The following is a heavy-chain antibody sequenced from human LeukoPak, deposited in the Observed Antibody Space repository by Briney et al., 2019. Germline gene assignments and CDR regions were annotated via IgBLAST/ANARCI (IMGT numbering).Heavy chain of an antibody. CDR1: GGSMSSGGYP. CDR3: ARSSGPFDY. D-gene: IGHD3-22*01. V-gene: IGHV4-30-2*01. Sequence: SHTLSLNCGVSGGSMSSGGYPWSWIRQPPGKGLEWIGYIYHSGSTYYNPSLKSRVTISVDRSKNQFSLKLSSVTAADTAVYYCARSSGPFDYWGQGTLVTVSS. CDR2: IYHSGST. J-gene: IGHJ4*02.